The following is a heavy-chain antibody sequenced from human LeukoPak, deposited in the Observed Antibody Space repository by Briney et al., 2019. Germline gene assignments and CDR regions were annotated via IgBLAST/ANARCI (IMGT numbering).Heavy chain of an antibody. CDR3: ASGMVRGVITIGY. CDR1: GFPFSSYG. CDR2: LSSNSRCV. V-gene: IGHV3-21*01. Sequence: GGSQTLSCAVSGFPFSSYGMHWVRQARGKGLVGVSSLSSNSRCVNYADPMKGRFTISRDHAKNSLYLQMNSLRADDTAVYYCASGMVRGVITIGYWGQGTLVTVSS. D-gene: IGHD3-10*01. J-gene: IGHJ4*02.